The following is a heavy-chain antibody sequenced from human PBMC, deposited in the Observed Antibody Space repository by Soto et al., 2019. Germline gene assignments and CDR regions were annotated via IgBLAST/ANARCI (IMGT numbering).Heavy chain of an antibody. CDR1: GGSISSYF. CDR3: SEMSFRFLGEVIDNFYFSGMEV. D-gene: IGHD3-3*01. V-gene: IGHV4-59*03. CDR2: LYNTGSA. J-gene: IGHJ6*04. Sequence: SETLSLTCTVSGGSISSYFWTWIRQPPGKGLEWIGYLYNTGSANYDPSLKSRVTISLDTSKNQFFLNLSSVTAADTAVYYCSEMSFRFLGEVIDNFYFSGMEVGGKGTTVTVSS.